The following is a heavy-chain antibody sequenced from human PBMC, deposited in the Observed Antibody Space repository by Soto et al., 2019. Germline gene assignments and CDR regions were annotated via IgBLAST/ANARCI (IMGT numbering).Heavy chain of an antibody. V-gene: IGHV6-1*01. J-gene: IGHJ4*02. D-gene: IGHD6-19*01. CDR3: ARGVAGSGFDL. CDR1: GDSVSINTAA. Sequence: SQTLSLTCAISGDSVSINTAAWNLIRSSPSRGLEWLGRTYYRSNWRHDYAVSVKSRITVNSDTSRNHFSLQLNSVTPDDTAMYYCARGVAGSGFDLWGQGTLVTVSS. CDR2: TYYRSNWRH.